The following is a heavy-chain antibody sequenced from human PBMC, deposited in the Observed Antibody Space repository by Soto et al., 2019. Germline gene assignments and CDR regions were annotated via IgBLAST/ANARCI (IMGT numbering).Heavy chain of an antibody. CDR2: ILPIIDIP. V-gene: IGHV1-69*04. D-gene: IGHD2-2*01. J-gene: IGHJ4*02. CDR3: ARDPLVVLNYFDS. CDR1: GGTFRNYP. Sequence: QVQLVQSGAEVKKPGSSVKVSCKASGGTFRNYPINWVRQAPGQGLEWMGSILPIIDIPDYAQNFQARLTIPADKSTSTAYMELSSLRSEDTAMYFCARDPLVVLNYFDSWGQGTLVTVSS.